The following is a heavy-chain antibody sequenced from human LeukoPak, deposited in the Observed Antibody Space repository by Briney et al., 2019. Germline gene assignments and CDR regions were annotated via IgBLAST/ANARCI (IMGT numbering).Heavy chain of an antibody. J-gene: IGHJ4*02. CDR1: GGTSSSYA. D-gene: IGHD5-24*01. V-gene: IGHV1-2*02. Sequence: ASVKVSCKASGGTSSSYAISWVRQAPGQGLEWMGGINPNSGGTNYAQKFQGRVTMTRDTSISTAYMELSRLRSDDTAVYYCARIDGYNAPLDYWGEGTLVTVSS. CDR3: ARIDGYNAPLDY. CDR2: INPNSGGT.